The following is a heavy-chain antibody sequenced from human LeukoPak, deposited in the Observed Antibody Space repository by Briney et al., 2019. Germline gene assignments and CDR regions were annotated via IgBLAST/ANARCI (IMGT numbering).Heavy chain of an antibody. Sequence: SETLSLTCTVSGGSVSSRSYYWSWIRQPPGKGLEWIGYIYNSETTNYNPSLESRVTISEDTSKNQLSLMLTSVTAADTAGYYFARVVYSHYWPEGMDVWGQGTTVTVSS. V-gene: IGHV4-61*01. D-gene: IGHD4-11*01. CDR1: GGSVSSRSYY. CDR2: IYNSETT. CDR3: ARVVYSHYWPEGMDV. J-gene: IGHJ6*02.